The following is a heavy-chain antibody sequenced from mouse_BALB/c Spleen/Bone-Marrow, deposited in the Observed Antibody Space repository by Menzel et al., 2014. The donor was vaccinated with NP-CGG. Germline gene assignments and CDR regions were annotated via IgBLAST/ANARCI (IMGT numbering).Heavy chain of an antibody. CDR1: GFNIKDTY. CDR2: IDPANGNT. V-gene: IGHV14-3*02. J-gene: IGHJ4*01. CDR3: ARYGNYPGYYGMDY. D-gene: IGHD2-1*01. Sequence: EVHLVESGAELVKPGASVKLSCTASGFNIKDTYMHWVKQRPEQGLEWIGRIDPANGNTKYDPKFQGKATITADTSSNTAYLQLSSLTSEGTAVYYCARYGNYPGYYGMDYLGQGTSVTISS.